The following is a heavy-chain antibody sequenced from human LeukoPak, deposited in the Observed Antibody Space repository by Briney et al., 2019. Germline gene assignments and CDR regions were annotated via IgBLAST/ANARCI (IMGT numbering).Heavy chain of an antibody. J-gene: IGHJ6*04. CDR3: ARDPGGGNYYYYYYGMDV. D-gene: IGHD4-23*01. Sequence: SETLSLTCAVSGYSISSGYYWGWIRQPPGKGLEWIGSIYHSGSTYYNPSLKSRVTISVDTSKNQFSLKLSSVTAADTAVYYCARDPGGGNYYYYYYGMDVWGKGTTVTVSS. CDR2: IYHSGST. V-gene: IGHV4-38-2*02. CDR1: GYSISSGYY.